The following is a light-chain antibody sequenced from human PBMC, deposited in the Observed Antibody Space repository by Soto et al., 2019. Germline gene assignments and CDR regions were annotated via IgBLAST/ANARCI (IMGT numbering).Light chain of an antibody. CDR3: HQYNNWPPWT. CDR2: GAS. CDR1: QSVSSN. J-gene: IGKJ1*01. V-gene: IGKV3-15*01. Sequence: EIVMTQSPATLSVSPGERATLSCRASQSVSSNLAWYQQKPGQAPRLLIYGASTRATGIPARSSGSGSGTDFTLTIRSLQSADFAVYYCHQYNNWPPWTFGQGTKVEIQ.